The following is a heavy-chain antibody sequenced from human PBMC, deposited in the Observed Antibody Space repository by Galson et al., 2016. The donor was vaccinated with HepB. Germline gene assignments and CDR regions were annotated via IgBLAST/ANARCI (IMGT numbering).Heavy chain of an antibody. CDR2: LGAYNGNT. J-gene: IGHJ4*02. Sequence: SVKVSCKAYGHYFTTYGFTWVRQAPGLGHEWMGWLGAYNGNTHPAQKFQDRVTLTRNTFTTTVYLELRSLRLDDTAVYYCAAHSGTNSWGRKALDYWGQGTLITVSS. CDR3: AAHSGTNSWGRKALDY. CDR1: GHYFTTYG. V-gene: IGHV1-18*01. D-gene: IGHD1-14*01.